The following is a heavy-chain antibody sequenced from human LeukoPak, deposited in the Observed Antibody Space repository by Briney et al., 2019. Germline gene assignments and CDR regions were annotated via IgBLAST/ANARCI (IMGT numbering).Heavy chain of an antibody. D-gene: IGHD6-19*01. Sequence: PSETLSLTCTVSGGSISSYYWSWIRQPPGKGLEWIGYIYYSGSTNYNPSLKSRVTISVDTSKNQFSLKLSSVTAADTAMYYCAREAVAGNSRFDPWGQGTLVTVSS. CDR1: GGSISSYY. CDR2: IYYSGST. CDR3: AREAVAGNSRFDP. J-gene: IGHJ5*02. V-gene: IGHV4-59*01.